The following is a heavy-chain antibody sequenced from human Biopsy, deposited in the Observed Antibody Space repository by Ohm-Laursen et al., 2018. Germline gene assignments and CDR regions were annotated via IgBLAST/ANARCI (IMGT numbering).Heavy chain of an antibody. D-gene: IGHD4-17*01. Sequence: SLRLSCAASGFRFSRYWMNWIRQAPGKGLEWVANVENDGSEKYYVDSVKGRFTISRDNSKNSVYLVMSSLRAEDTAVYFCATAAYAPPYFDLWGRGTVVTVSS. CDR2: VENDGSEK. J-gene: IGHJ4*02. V-gene: IGHV3-7*01. CDR1: GFRFSRYW. CDR3: ATAAYAPPYFDL.